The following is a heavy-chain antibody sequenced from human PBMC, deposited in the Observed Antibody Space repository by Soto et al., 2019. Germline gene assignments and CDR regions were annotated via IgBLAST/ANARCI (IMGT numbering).Heavy chain of an antibody. Sequence: QVRLVQSGAEVKPPGSSVKVSCKASGGTLDYNAFTWVRQAPGQGLEWMGGIIPVFNTANYAQKFKGRVTITADESTSTAYMEVNSLRSDDTAVSYCARVRPTDYVGNYNNGMDVWGQGTTVNVSS. CDR1: GGTLDYNA. CDR2: IIPVFNTA. D-gene: IGHD4-17*01. V-gene: IGHV1-69*01. J-gene: IGHJ6*02. CDR3: ARVRPTDYVGNYNNGMDV.